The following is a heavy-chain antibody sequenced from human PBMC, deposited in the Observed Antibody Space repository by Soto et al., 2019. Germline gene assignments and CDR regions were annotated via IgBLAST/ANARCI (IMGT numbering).Heavy chain of an antibody. Sequence: SETLSLTCAVSGGSISSGGYSWSWIRQPPGKGLEWIGYIYYSGSTYYNPSLKSRVTISVDTSKNQFSLKLSSVTAADTAVYYCASSLLIGYCISTSCSRARTFDYWGQGTLVTVSS. CDR3: ASSLLIGYCISTSCSRARTFDY. D-gene: IGHD2-2*01. CDR1: GGSISSGGYS. J-gene: IGHJ4*02. CDR2: IYYSGST. V-gene: IGHV4-30-2*05.